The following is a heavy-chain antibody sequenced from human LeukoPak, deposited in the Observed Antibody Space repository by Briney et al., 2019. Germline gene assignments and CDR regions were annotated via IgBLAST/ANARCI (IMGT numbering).Heavy chain of an antibody. CDR2: IFSGGST. V-gene: IGHV3-53*01. D-gene: IGHD4-17*01. J-gene: IGHJ4*02. CDR3: AREAVTRSYFDY. CDR1: GFTVSSNY. Sequence: PGGSLRLSCAASGFTVSSNYMSWVRQAPGKGLEWVSIIFSGGSTYYADSVKGRFTISRGNSKNTLYLQMNSLRAEDTAVYYCAREAVTRSYFDYWGQGTLVTVSS.